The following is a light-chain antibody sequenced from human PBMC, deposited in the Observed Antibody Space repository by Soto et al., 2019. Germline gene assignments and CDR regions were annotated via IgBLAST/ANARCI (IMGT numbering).Light chain of an antibody. CDR2: KVS. V-gene: IGKV2-24*01. CDR3: MQATQLRT. J-gene: IGKJ5*01. Sequence: EIVLTQTPLLSPVTLGQPASISCRSSRSLVASDGNAYLTWLHQRPGQPPRPLIYKVSQRLSGVPDRFSGSGAWTDFTLHISRVEAEDVGTYFCMQATQLRTFGQGTRLEIK. CDR1: RSLVASDGNAY.